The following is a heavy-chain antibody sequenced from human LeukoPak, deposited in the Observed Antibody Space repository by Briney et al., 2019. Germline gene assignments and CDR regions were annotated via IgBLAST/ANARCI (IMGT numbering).Heavy chain of an antibody. D-gene: IGHD5-18*01. J-gene: IGHJ4*02. CDR1: GGSISSSSYY. CDR3: ASGGYSYGFDY. V-gene: IGHV4-39*07. CDR2: IYYSGST. Sequence: SETLSLTCTVSGGSISSSSYYWGWIRQSPGKGLEWIGSIYYSGSTYYNPSLKSRVTISVDTSKNQFSLKLSSVTAADTAMYYCASGGYSYGFDYWGQGTLVTVSS.